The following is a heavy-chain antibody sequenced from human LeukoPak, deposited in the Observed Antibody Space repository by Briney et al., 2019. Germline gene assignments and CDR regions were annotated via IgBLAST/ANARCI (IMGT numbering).Heavy chain of an antibody. CDR1: GGSISSYY. CDR3: ARGFYDILTGYYSYFDY. Sequence: SETLSLTCTVSGGSISSYYWSWIRQPAGKGLEWIGRIYTSGSTNYNPSLKSRVTMSVDTSKNQFSLKLSSVTAADTAVYYCARGFYDILTGYYSYFDYWGQGTLVTVSS. CDR2: IYTSGST. V-gene: IGHV4-4*07. J-gene: IGHJ4*02. D-gene: IGHD3-9*01.